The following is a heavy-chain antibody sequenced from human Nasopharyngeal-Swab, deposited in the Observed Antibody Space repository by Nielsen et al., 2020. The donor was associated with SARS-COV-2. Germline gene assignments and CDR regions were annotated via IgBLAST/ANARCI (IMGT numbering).Heavy chain of an antibody. CDR1: GVTFSNAW. D-gene: IGHD1-26*01. CDR3: TTPGSYPGIDY. J-gene: IGHJ4*02. V-gene: IGHV3-15*01. Sequence: GESLKISCAASGVTFSNAWMSWVRQAPGKGLEWIGRIKSKTDGGTTGYAAPVKGRFTISRDDSKNTLFLQMNSLKTEDTAVYYCTTPGSYPGIDYWGQGTLVTVSS. CDR2: IKSKTDGGTT.